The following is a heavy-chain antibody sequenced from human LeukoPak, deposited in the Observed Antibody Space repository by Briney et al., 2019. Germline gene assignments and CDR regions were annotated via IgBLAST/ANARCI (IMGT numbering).Heavy chain of an antibody. CDR2: ISSSSSYI. CDR3: ASGKGSSSSTGLFDY. CDR1: GFTFSSYS. J-gene: IGHJ4*02. Sequence: GGSLRLSCAASGFTFSSYSMNWVRQAPGKGLEWVSGISSSSSYIYYADSVKGRFTISRDNAKNSLYPQMTSLRAEDTAVYYCASGKGSSSSTGLFDYWGQGTLVTVSS. D-gene: IGHD6-6*01. V-gene: IGHV3-21*01.